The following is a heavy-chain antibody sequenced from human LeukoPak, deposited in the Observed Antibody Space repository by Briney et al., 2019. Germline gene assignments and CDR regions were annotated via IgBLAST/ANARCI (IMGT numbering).Heavy chain of an antibody. CDR3: VKDGAGSYYTYYFDY. V-gene: IGHV3-64D*06. Sequence: GGSLRLSCSASGFTFTRNAMHWVRQAPGKGLEYVSAICSNGGGTYYADSVKSRFTISRDNSTNTLYLQMSSLRAEDTAVYYCVKDGAGSYYTYYFDYWGQGTLVTVSS. J-gene: IGHJ4*02. CDR1: GFTFTRNA. D-gene: IGHD3-10*01. CDR2: ICSNGGGT.